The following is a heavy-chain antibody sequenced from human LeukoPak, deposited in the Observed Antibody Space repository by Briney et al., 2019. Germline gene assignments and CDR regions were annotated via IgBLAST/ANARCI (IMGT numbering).Heavy chain of an antibody. CDR1: GFTLRDAG. D-gene: IGHD5-24*01. V-gene: IGHV3-15*01. CDR2: IKGRTYSETA. CDR3: AWMATVLSVDV. Sequence: KAGGSLRLSCVVSGFTLRDAGISGARRAPGKGREGIGRIKGRTYSETADFAAPVKGRFTLSRDDSKNTVYLQMNSLNTEDTAMYFCAWMATVLSVDVWGQGTLVTVSS. J-gene: IGHJ4*02.